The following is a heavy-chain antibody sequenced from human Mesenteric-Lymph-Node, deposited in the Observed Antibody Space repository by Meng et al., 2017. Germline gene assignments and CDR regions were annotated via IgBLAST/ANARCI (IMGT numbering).Heavy chain of an antibody. CDR2: ISYDGSNK. CDR1: GFTFSSYA. CDR3: ARDHEFYDSSGYNHHDAFDI. Sequence: GGSLRLSCAASGFTFSSYAMHWVRQAPGKGLEWVAVISYDGSNKYYADSVKGRFTISRDNAKNSLYLQMNSLRAEDTAVYYCARDHEFYDSSGYNHHDAFDIWGQGTMVTVSS. V-gene: IGHV3-30*07. D-gene: IGHD3-22*01. J-gene: IGHJ3*02.